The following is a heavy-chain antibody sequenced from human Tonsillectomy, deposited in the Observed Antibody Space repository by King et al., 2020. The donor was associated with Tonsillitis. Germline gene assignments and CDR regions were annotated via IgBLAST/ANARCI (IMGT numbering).Heavy chain of an antibody. D-gene: IGHD3-10*01. CDR2: VYNSGST. CDR1: GDSISSNY. V-gene: IGHV4-59*01. Sequence: VQLQESGPGLVKPSETLSLTCTVSGDSISSNYWNWIRQAPGKGLEWIGYVYNSGSTNYNPSLKSRVTISMDTSKNQFSLKLTSVTAADTAVYYCATAPYNPHLDSWGQGTLVTVSS. CDR3: ATAPYNPHLDS. J-gene: IGHJ4*02.